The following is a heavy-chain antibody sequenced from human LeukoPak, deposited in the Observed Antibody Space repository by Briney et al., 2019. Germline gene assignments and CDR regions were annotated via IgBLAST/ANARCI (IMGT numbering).Heavy chain of an antibody. J-gene: IGHJ1*01. CDR3: ARGRSSSLYRSEHFQH. CDR2: INHSGST. CDR1: GGSFSGYY. Sequence: SETPSLTCAVYGGSFSGYYWSWICQPPGTGLEWIGEINHSGSTNYNPSLKSRVTISVDTSKNQFSLKLSSVTAADTAVYYCARGRSSSLYRSEHFQHWGQGTLVTVSS. V-gene: IGHV4-34*01. D-gene: IGHD6-13*01.